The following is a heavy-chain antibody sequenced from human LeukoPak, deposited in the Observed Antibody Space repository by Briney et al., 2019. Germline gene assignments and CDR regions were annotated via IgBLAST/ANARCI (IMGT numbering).Heavy chain of an antibody. CDR2: IYYSGST. CDR3: ARWGWEALDY. V-gene: IGHV4-59*08. Sequence: SETLSLTCTVSGGSISSYYWSWIRQPPRKGLEWIGYIYYSGSTNYNPSLKSRVTISVDTSKNQFSLKLSSVTAADTAVYYCARWGWEALDYWGQGTLVTVSS. J-gene: IGHJ4*02. CDR1: GGSISSYY. D-gene: IGHD1-26*01.